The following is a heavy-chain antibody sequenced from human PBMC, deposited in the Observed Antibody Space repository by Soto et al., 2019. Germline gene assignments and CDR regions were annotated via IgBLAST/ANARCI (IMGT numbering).Heavy chain of an antibody. CDR2: INHSGST. D-gene: IGHD6-6*01. V-gene: IGHV4-34*01. CDR3: ARELSRTKGIAARRYYYFMDV. Sequence: KGLEWIGEINHSGSTNYNPSLKSRVTISVDTSKNQFSLKLSSVTAADTAVYYCARELSRTKGIAARRYYYFMDVWGNGTTVIVSS. J-gene: IGHJ6*03.